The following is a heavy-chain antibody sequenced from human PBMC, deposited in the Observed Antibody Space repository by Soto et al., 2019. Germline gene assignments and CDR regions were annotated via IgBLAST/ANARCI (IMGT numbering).Heavy chain of an antibody. D-gene: IGHD3-3*01. CDR3: ARDNTILMDV. CDR2: IWYDGSNK. Sequence: QVQLVESGGGVVQPGRSLRLSCAASGFTFSSYGMHWVRQAPGKGLEWVAVIWYDGSNKYYADSLKGRFTISRDNTKNTLYLQMNSLRAEDTAVYYCARDNTILMDVWGQGTTVTVSS. CDR1: GFTFSSYG. V-gene: IGHV3-33*01. J-gene: IGHJ6*02.